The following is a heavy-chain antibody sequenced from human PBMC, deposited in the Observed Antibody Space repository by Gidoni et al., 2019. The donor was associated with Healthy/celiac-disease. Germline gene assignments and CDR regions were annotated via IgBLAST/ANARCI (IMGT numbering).Heavy chain of an antibody. J-gene: IGHJ4*02. CDR3: ARGSGYDFWSGFDY. CDR2: IYTSGST. CDR1: GGSISSGRYY. Sequence: QVQLQESGPGLVKPSQTLSLPCTVPGGSISSGRYYWSWIRQPAGKGLEWIGRIYTSGSTNYNPSLKSRVTISVDTSKNQFSLKLSSVTAADTAVYYCARGSGYDFWSGFDYWGQGTLVTVSS. V-gene: IGHV4-61*02. D-gene: IGHD3-3*01.